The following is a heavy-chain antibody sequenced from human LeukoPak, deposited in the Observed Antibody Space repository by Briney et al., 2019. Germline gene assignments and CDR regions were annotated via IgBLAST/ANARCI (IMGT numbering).Heavy chain of an antibody. CDR3: AREVTTVANFDL. Sequence: SETLSLTCAVPGYSISSGYYWGWIRQPPGKGLEWIGSIYHSGSTYYNPSLKSRVTISVDTSKNQFSLKLSSVTAADTAVYYCAREVTTVANFDLWGRGTLVTVSS. D-gene: IGHD4-23*01. J-gene: IGHJ2*01. CDR1: GYSISSGYY. V-gene: IGHV4-38-2*02. CDR2: IYHSGST.